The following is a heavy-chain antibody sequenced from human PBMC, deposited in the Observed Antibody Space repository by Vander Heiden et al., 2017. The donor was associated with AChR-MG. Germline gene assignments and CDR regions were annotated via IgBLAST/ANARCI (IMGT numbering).Heavy chain of an antibody. CDR3: ASAPNYYDSSGYWGLRAAFDI. CDR2: IIPIFGTA. V-gene: IGHV1-69*01. J-gene: IGHJ3*02. D-gene: IGHD3-22*01. CDR1: GGTFSSYA. Sequence: QVQLVQSGAEVKKPGSSVKVSCKASGGTFSSYAISWVRQAPGQGLEWMGGIIPIFGTANYAQKFQGRVTITADESTSTAYMELSSLRSEDTAVYYCASAPNYYDSSGYWGLRAAFDIWGQGTMVTVSS.